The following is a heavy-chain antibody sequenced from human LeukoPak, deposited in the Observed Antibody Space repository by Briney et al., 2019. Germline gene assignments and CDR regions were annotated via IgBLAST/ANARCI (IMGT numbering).Heavy chain of an antibody. V-gene: IGHV1-58*02. J-gene: IGHJ5*02. Sequence: TSVKVSCKASGFTFTSSAMQWVRQARGQHLEWMGWIVVGSGNIKYAQKFQERVTITRDMSTSTAYMELSSLRSEDTAVYYCAADFRVRAENRFDPWGQGTLVTVSS. CDR1: GFTFTSSA. D-gene: IGHD5/OR15-5a*01. CDR2: IVVGSGNI. CDR3: AADFRVRAENRFDP.